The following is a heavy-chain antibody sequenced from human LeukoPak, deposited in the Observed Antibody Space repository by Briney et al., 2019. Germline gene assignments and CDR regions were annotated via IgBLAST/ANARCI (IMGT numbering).Heavy chain of an antibody. V-gene: IGHV3-11*01. CDR3: ARSIGLTGGGVDV. D-gene: IGHD3-9*01. CDR2: ITDSGNTI. CDR1: GFTFSDYN. J-gene: IGHJ6*02. Sequence: GESLRLSCAASGFTFSDYNMNWVRQAPGKGLEWVSYITDSGNTIHYADSVKGRFTISRDNAKNSLYLQMNSLRAEDTAVYYCARSIGLTGGGVDVWGQGTTVTVSS.